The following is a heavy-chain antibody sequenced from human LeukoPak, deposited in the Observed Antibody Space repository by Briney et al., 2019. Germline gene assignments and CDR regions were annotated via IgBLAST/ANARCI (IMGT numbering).Heavy chain of an antibody. CDR2: IYTSGST. D-gene: IGHD6-13*01. J-gene: IGHJ6*03. CDR1: GGSISSFY. V-gene: IGHV4-4*07. CDR3: ARVRGSSWNRDYYYHYMDV. Sequence: PXETLSLTCTVSGGSISSFYWSWIRQPAGKGLEWIGRIYTSGSTNYNPSLKSRVTMSVDTSKNQFSLKLSSVTAADTAVYYCARVRGSSWNRDYYYHYMDVWGKGTTVTISS.